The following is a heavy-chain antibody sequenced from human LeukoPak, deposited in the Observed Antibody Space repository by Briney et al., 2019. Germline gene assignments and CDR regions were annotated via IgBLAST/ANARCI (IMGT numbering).Heavy chain of an antibody. D-gene: IGHD3-22*01. Sequence: GGSLRLSCAASGFTLSSYTMHWVRQAPGRGLEWVSSISTSSTYIYYADSVKGRFTISRDNAKNSLYLQMNSLRAEDTAVYYCARDREVYYYDSSGFSSWGQGTLVTVS. CDR3: ARDREVYYYDSSGFSS. V-gene: IGHV3-21*01. CDR1: GFTLSSYT. J-gene: IGHJ4*02. CDR2: ISTSSTYI.